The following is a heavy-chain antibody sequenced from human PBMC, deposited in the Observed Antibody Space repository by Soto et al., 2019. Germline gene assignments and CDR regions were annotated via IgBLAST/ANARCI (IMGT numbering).Heavy chain of an antibody. CDR3: ARDVDADFRTDFDY. Sequence: ASVKVSCKASGYTFTSYYMHWVRQAPGQGLEWMGIINPSGGSTSYAQKFQGRFTISRDNAENSVYLEMESLRDEDTALYYCARDVDADFRTDFDYWGRGTLVTVSS. CDR2: INPSGGST. J-gene: IGHJ4*02. D-gene: IGHD4-17*01. V-gene: IGHV1-46*01. CDR1: GYTFTSYY.